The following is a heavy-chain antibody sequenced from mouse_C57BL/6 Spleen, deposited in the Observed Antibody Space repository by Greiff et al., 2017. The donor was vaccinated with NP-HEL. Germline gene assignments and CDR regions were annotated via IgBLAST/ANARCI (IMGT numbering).Heavy chain of an antibody. CDR1: GFTFSDYG. CDR3: ARGDYEAFAY. J-gene: IGHJ3*01. CDR2: ISSGSSTI. V-gene: IGHV5-17*01. Sequence: EVQLMESGGGLVKPGGSLKLSCAASGFTFSDYGMHWVRQAPEKGLEWVAYISSGSSTIYYADTVKGRFTISRDNAKNTLFLQMTSLRSEDTAMYYCARGDYEAFAYWGQGTLVTVSA. D-gene: IGHD2-4*01.